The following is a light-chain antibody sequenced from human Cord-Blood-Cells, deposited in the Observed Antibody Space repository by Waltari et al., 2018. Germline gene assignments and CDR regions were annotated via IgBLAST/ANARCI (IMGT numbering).Light chain of an antibody. V-gene: IGKV3-11*01. Sequence: TQSPATLSLSPGEGATLSCRASQSVSSYLAGYQQKPGQAPRLLIYDASNRATGIPARFSGSGSGTDFTLTISSLEPEDFAVYYCQQRSNWPYTFGQGTKLEIK. J-gene: IGKJ2*01. CDR3: QQRSNWPYT. CDR1: QSVSSY. CDR2: DAS.